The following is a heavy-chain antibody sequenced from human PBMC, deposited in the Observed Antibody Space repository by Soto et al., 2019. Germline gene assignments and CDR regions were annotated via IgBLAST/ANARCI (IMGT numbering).Heavy chain of an antibody. J-gene: IGHJ4*02. CDR2: IIPIFGSA. CDR3: ARYRMESGYPEQYFDY. Sequence: QVQLVQSGAEVKKPGSSVKVSCKASGGTFSSYAISWVRQAPGQGREWMGGIIPIFGSANYAQKFQGRVTITADASTSTACMEVSSLRSDDTGVYYCARYRMESGYPEQYFDYCGQGTLGTVSS. CDR1: GGTFSSYA. V-gene: IGHV1-69*01. D-gene: IGHD3-3*01.